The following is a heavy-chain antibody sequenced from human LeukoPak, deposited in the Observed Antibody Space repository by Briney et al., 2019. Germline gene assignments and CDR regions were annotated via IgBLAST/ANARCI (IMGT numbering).Heavy chain of an antibody. CDR2: IIPILGIA. D-gene: IGHD5-18*01. CDR1: GGTFSSYA. J-gene: IGHJ4*02. Sequence: ASVKVSCKASGGTFSSYAISWVRQAPGQGLEWMGRIIPILGIANYAQKFQGRVTITADKSTSTAYMELSSLRSEDTAVYYCASGNLWIQLSDDYFDYWGQGTLVTVSS. CDR3: ASGNLWIQLSDDYFDY. V-gene: IGHV1-69*04.